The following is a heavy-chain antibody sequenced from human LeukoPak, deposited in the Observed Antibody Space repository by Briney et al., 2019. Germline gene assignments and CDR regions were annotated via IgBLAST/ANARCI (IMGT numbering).Heavy chain of an antibody. CDR1: GYTFTDYY. D-gene: IGHD3-22*01. J-gene: IGHJ4*02. Sequence: ATVKTSCKASGYTFTDYYMHWVQQAPGKGLEWMGRVDPEDGETIYAEKFQGRVTITADTSTDTAYTELSSLRSEDTAVYYCAACTWAPPPYDSCMDYWGQGTLVTVSS. CDR2: VDPEDGET. V-gene: IGHV1-69-2*01. CDR3: AACTWAPPPYDSCMDY.